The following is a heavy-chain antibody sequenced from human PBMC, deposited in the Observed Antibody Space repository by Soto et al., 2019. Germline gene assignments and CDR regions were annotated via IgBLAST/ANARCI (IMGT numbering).Heavy chain of an antibody. D-gene: IGHD6-13*01. CDR3: ARQPESTSSFDY. V-gene: IGHV4-39*01. Sequence: PSETLSLTCSVSGASISTSSDFWGWIRQAPGKGLEWIGNVYQSGTTRLNPSLKSRVSIFVDRSKNQFSLELNSATAADRAVYYCARQPESTSSFDYWGQGILVTVSS. CDR1: GASISTSSDF. CDR2: VYQSGTT. J-gene: IGHJ4*02.